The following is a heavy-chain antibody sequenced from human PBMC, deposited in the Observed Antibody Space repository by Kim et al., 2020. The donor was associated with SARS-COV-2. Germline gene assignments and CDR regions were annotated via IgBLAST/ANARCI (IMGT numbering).Heavy chain of an antibody. CDR2: ISGSGGST. D-gene: IGHD3-22*01. Sequence: GGSLRLSCAASGFTFSSYAMSWVRQAPGKGLEWVSAISGSGGSTYYADSVKGRFTISRDNSKNTLYLQMNSLRAEDTAVYYCANPYYYDSSVYLGDYYYYGMEVWGQGTTVTVSS. V-gene: IGHV3-23*01. CDR3: ANPYYYDSSVYLGDYYYYGMEV. CDR1: GFTFSSYA. J-gene: IGHJ6*02.